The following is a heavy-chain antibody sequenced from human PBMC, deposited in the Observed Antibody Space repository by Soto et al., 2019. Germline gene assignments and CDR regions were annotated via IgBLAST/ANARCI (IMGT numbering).Heavy chain of an antibody. D-gene: IGHD3-3*01. J-gene: IGHJ6*02. Sequence: QVQLQESGPGLVKPSETLSLTCTVSGDSISTAYWSWIRQPTGKRLEYIGFIYNGGSPNYNPSLESRVTISPDTSKNQFSLKLNSVTAADTAVYYCARGEWFRRDYGMDVWGRGTTVTVS. CDR2: IYNGGSP. CDR3: ARGEWFRRDYGMDV. V-gene: IGHV4-59*01. CDR1: GDSISTAY.